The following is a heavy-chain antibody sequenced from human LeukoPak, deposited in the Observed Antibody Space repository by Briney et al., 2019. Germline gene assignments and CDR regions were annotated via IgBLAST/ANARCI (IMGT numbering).Heavy chain of an antibody. Sequence: GSLRLSCATSGFTFSTYAMSWVRQPPGKGLEWIGEINHSGSTNYNPSLKSRVTISVDTSKSQFSLKLSSVTAADTAVYYCARGHRQFDYWGQGTLVTVSS. V-gene: IGHV4-34*01. CDR1: GFTFSTYA. CDR2: INHSGST. CDR3: ARGHRQFDY. D-gene: IGHD1-14*01. J-gene: IGHJ4*02.